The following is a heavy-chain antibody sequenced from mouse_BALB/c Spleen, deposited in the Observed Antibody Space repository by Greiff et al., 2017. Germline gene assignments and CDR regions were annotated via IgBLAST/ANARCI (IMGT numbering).Heavy chain of an antibody. CDR3: GRYWYFDV. J-gene: IGHJ1*01. Sequence: VKLVESAAELARPGASVKMSCKASGYTFTSYTMHWVKQRPGQGLEWIGYINPSSGYTEYNQKFKDKTTLTADKSSSTAYMQLSSLTSEDSAVYYCGRYWYFDVWGAGTTVTVSS. CDR2: INPSSGYT. V-gene: IGHV1-4*02. CDR1: GYTFTSYT.